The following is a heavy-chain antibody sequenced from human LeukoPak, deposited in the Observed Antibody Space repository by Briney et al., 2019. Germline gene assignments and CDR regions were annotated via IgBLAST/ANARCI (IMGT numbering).Heavy chain of an antibody. CDR3: PRDRYTVVSWYFDL. Sequence: PSETLSLTCTVSGGSISSGGYYWSWIRQHPGKGLEWIGYIYYSGSTYYNPSLKSRFTISVDTSKNQFSLKLSSVTAADTAVYYCPRDRYTVVSWYFDLWGRGTLVTVSS. J-gene: IGHJ2*01. CDR1: GGSISSGGYY. CDR2: IYYSGST. D-gene: IGHD4-23*01. V-gene: IGHV4-31*03.